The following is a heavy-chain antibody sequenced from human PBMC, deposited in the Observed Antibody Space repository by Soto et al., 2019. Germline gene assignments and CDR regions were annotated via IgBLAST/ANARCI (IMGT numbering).Heavy chain of an antibody. CDR3: ATSVGIAPTGEDGMDV. CDR1: GGTFSIYG. Sequence: QVQLVQSGAEVKKTGSSVKVSCKASGGTFSIYGFSWVRQAPGQGPEWIGGIIPILTTPNYAQKFQGRVTIVADESTTTVSMELSSLKVEDTAVYYCATSVGIAPTGEDGMDVWGQGTSVTVSS. J-gene: IGHJ6*02. D-gene: IGHD2-8*02. CDR2: IIPILTTP. V-gene: IGHV1-69*01.